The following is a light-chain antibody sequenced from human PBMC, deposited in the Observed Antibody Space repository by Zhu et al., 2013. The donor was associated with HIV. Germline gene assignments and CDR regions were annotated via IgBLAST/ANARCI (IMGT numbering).Light chain of an antibody. Sequence: QSVLTQPPSVSAAPGQKVTISCSGSSSNIGSNYVSWYQQLPGTAPKLLIYENNKRPSGIPDRFSGSKSGTAATLGITGLQTGDEADYYCGTWDNSLNTVVFGGGTKVTVL. CDR1: SSNIGSNY. CDR3: GTWDNSLNTVV. CDR2: ENN. J-gene: IGLJ2*01. V-gene: IGLV1-51*01.